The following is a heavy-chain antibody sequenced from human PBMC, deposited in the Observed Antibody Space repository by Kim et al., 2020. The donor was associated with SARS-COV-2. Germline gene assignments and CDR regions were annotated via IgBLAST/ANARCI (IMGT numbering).Heavy chain of an antibody. V-gene: IGHV4-34*01. Sequence: TNYNPSLKSRVTISVDTSKNQFSLKLSSVTAADTAVYYCARVGGYDYSDYWGQGTLVTVSS. J-gene: IGHJ4*02. CDR2: T. D-gene: IGHD5-12*01. CDR3: ARVGGYDYSDY.